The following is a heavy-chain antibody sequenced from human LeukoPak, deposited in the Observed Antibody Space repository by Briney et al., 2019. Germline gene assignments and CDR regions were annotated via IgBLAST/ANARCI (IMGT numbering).Heavy chain of an antibody. CDR3: ARGRGSGWSKPINDY. J-gene: IGHJ4*02. CDR1: GYTFTSYY. V-gene: IGHV1-46*01. D-gene: IGHD6-19*01. CDR2: LNPSGGSA. Sequence: GASVKVSCKASGYTFTSYYMHWVRQAPGQGLEWMGILNPSGGSASYAQKFQGRVTMTRNTSISTAYMELSSLRSEDTAVYYCARGRGSGWSKPINDYWGQGTLVTVSS.